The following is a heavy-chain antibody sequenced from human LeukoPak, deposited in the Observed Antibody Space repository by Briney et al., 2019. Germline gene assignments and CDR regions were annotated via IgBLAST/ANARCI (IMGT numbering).Heavy chain of an antibody. D-gene: IGHD3-10*01. CDR2: INPNSGVT. Sequence: ASVKVSCKASGYTFTGHYMHWVRQAPGQGLEWMGWINPNSGVTNYAQKFQGRVTMTRDTSTSTAYIDLSRLRSDDTVVYYCARAYYADYWGQGTPVTVSS. CDR1: GYTFTGHY. V-gene: IGHV1-2*02. J-gene: IGHJ4*02. CDR3: ARAYYADY.